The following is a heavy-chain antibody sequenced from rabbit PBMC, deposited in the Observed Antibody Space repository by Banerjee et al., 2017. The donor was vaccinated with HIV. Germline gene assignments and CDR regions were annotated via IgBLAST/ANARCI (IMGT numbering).Heavy chain of an antibody. V-gene: IGHV1S40*01. CDR1: GFDFSSYG. D-gene: IGHD4-1*01. Sequence: QSLEESGGDLVKPGASLTLTCTASGFDFSSYGVSWVRQAPGKGLEWIGYIDPIFDSTYYASWAKGRFTISKTSSTTVTLQMTSLTAADTATYFCARDLAGVIGWNFYLWGPGTLVTVS. CDR2: IDPIFDST. J-gene: IGHJ4*01. CDR3: ARDLAGVIGWNFYL.